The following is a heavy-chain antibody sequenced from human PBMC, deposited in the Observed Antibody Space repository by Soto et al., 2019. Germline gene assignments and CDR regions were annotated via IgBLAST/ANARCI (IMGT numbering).Heavy chain of an antibody. J-gene: IGHJ3*02. CDR3: ARDADPHYDFDAFDI. Sequence: SETLSLTCTVSGGSISSGGYYWSWIRQHPGKGLEWIGYIYYSGSTYYNPSLKSRVTISVDTSKNQFSLKLSSVTAADTAVYYCARDADPHYDFDAFDIWGQGTMVTVSS. D-gene: IGHD3-3*01. CDR1: GGSISSGGYY. CDR2: IYYSGST. V-gene: IGHV4-31*03.